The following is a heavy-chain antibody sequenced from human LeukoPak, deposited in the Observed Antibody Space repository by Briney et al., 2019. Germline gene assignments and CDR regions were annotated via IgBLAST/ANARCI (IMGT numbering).Heavy chain of an antibody. CDR3: ARERLTYYDFWSGYDNDY. Sequence: GGSLRLSCAASGFTFSSYWMSWVRQAPGKGLEWVANIKQDGSEKYYVDSVKGRFTISRDNAKNSLYLQMNSLRAENTAVYYCARERLTYYDFWSGYDNDYWGQGTLVTVSS. D-gene: IGHD3-3*01. CDR2: IKQDGSEK. J-gene: IGHJ4*02. CDR1: GFTFSSYW. V-gene: IGHV3-7*01.